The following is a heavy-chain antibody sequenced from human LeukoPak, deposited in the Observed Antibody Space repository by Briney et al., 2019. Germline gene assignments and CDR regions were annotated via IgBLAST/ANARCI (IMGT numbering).Heavy chain of an antibody. D-gene: IGHD4-17*01. Sequence: AGGSLRLSCAASGFTFSSYEMNWVRQAAGKGLEWVSYISSSGSTIYYADSVKGRFTISRDNAKNSLYLQMNSLRADNSALYYCARDRRTSGDYVYYGMNVWGQGTTVTVSS. CDR3: ARDRRTSGDYVYYGMNV. J-gene: IGHJ6*02. CDR1: GFTFSSYE. V-gene: IGHV3-48*03. CDR2: ISSSGSTI.